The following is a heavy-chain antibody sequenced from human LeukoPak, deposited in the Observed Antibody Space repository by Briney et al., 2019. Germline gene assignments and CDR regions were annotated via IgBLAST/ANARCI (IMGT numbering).Heavy chain of an antibody. Sequence: ASVKVSCKASGYTFTSYGVSWVRQAPGQGLEWMGWVSAYNGNTNYAQKFQGRVTMTTDTPTSTVYMELRSLRSDDTAVYYCGRYDGGSGWPWLGIDYWGQGTLVTVSS. J-gene: IGHJ4*02. CDR1: GYTFTSYG. CDR2: VSAYNGNT. V-gene: IGHV1-18*01. CDR3: GRYDGGSGWPWLGIDY. D-gene: IGHD6-25*01.